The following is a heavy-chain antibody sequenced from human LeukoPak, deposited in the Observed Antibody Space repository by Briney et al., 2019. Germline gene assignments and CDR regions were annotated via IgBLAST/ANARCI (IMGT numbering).Heavy chain of an antibody. Sequence: SVKVSCKASGGTFSSYAISWVRHAPGQGLEWMGGIIPIFGTANYAQKFQGRVTITTDESTSTAYMELSSLRSEDTAVYYCAREDYYGSGSLDGFHNWFDPWGQGTLVTVSS. CDR1: GGTFSSYA. CDR2: IIPIFGTA. J-gene: IGHJ5*02. CDR3: AREDYYGSGSLDGFHNWFDP. V-gene: IGHV1-69*05. D-gene: IGHD3-10*01.